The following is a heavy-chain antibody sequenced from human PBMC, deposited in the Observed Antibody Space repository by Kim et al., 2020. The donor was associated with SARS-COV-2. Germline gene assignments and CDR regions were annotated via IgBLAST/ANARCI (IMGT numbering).Heavy chain of an antibody. V-gene: IGHV3-23*01. Sequence: GGSLRLSCEAAGFTFSSQAMSWVRQAPGKGLEWVSAISGSGGSTYYADSVKGRFTISRDNSKNTLYLQMNSLRAEDTAVYYCAKEVIGPQWLVQFNGMDVWGQGTTVTVSS. D-gene: IGHD6-19*01. CDR2: ISGSGGST. J-gene: IGHJ6*02. CDR3: AKEVIGPQWLVQFNGMDV. CDR1: GFTFSSQA.